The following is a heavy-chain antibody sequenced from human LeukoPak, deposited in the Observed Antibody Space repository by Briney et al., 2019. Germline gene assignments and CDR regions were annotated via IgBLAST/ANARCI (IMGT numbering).Heavy chain of an antibody. Sequence: ASVKVSCKASGYTFTGYYMHWVRQAPGQGLEWMGWINPNSGATNYAQKFQGRVTMTRDTSISTAYMEVSRMRSDDTAVFYCAREGSGYPYWGQGTLVTVSS. J-gene: IGHJ4*02. CDR2: INPNSGAT. CDR1: GYTFTGYY. D-gene: IGHD3-22*01. V-gene: IGHV1-2*02. CDR3: AREGSGYPY.